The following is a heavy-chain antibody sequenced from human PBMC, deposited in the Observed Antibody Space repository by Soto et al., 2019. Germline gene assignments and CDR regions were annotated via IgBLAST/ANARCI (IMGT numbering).Heavy chain of an antibody. V-gene: IGHV3-30*18. J-gene: IGHJ4*02. CDR3: AKVSSSGNFDY. CDR1: GFTFSSYG. CDR2: ISYDGSNK. D-gene: IGHD3-22*01. Sequence: QVQLVESGGGVVQPGRSLRLSCAASGFTFSSYGMHWVRQAPGKGLEWVAVISYDGSNKYYADSVKGRFTISRDNSKNTLYLQMNSLRAEDTAVYYCAKVSSSGNFDYWGQGTLVTVSP.